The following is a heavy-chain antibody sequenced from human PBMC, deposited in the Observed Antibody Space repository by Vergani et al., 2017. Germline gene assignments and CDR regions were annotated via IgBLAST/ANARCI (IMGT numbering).Heavy chain of an antibody. CDR3: EGDTDSWQRADR. J-gene: IGHJ5*02. CDR1: GVPVTDYN. Sequence: QAQLQESGPGLVKPSETLSLTCHVFGVPVTDYNCNWIRQAPGKGLEWIGSLSTTGGATHASHNPSLKSRVSRSVDTSKSHFSLRQTSVTAADSAIHYCEGDTDSWQRADRWGQGLLVSVSS. D-gene: IGHD6-13*01. V-gene: IGHV4-59*02. CDR2: LSTTGGA.